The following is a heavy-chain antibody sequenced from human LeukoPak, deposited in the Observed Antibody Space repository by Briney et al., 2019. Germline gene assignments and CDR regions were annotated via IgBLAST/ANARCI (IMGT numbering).Heavy chain of an antibody. CDR1: GGSISSGGYY. D-gene: IGHD3-3*01. Sequence: PSQTLSLTCTVSGGSISSGGYYWSWIRQHPGKGLEWIGYIYYSGSTYYNPSLKSRVTISVDTSKNQFSLKLSSVTAADTVVYYCARVRVYDFCLDYWGQGTLVTASS. CDR2: IYYSGST. V-gene: IGHV4-31*03. CDR3: ARVRVYDFCLDY. J-gene: IGHJ4*02.